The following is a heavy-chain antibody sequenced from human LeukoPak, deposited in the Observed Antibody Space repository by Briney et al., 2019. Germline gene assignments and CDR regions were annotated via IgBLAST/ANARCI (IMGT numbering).Heavy chain of an antibody. Sequence: PGGSLRLSCAASGFTFSSYAMHWVRQAPGKGLEWVAVISYDGSNKYYADSVKGRFTISRDNSKNTLYLQMNSLRAEDTAVYYCARELHSSSSLGPSGDAFDIWGQGTMVTVSS. CDR1: GFTFSSYA. CDR3: ARELHSSSSLGPSGDAFDI. CDR2: ISYDGSNK. D-gene: IGHD6-6*01. V-gene: IGHV3-30-3*01. J-gene: IGHJ3*02.